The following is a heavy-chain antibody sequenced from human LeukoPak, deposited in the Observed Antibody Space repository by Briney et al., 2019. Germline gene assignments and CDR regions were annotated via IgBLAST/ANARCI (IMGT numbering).Heavy chain of an antibody. CDR1: GYTLTELS. V-gene: IGHV1-24*01. Sequence: ASVKVSCKVSGYTLTELSMHWVRQAPGKGLEWMGGFDPEDGETIYAQKFQGRVTMTEDTSTDTAYMELSGLTSDDMAVYYCARDGTKTRTTNAPGSSGWYGGPRYYYYYYMDVWGKGTTVTISS. J-gene: IGHJ6*03. CDR2: FDPEDGET. CDR3: ARDGTKTRTTNAPGSSGWYGGPRYYYYYYMDV. D-gene: IGHD6-19*01.